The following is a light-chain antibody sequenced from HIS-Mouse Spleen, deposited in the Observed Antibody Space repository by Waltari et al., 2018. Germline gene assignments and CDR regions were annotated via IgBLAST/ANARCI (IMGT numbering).Light chain of an antibody. CDR1: SSNIGSNY. CDR3: AAWDDSLSGPWV. V-gene: IGLV1-47*01. J-gene: IGLJ3*02. Sequence: QSVLTQPPSASGTPGQRVTISCSGSSSNIGSNYVYWYQQHPGTAPKLLIYRNKQRPSGAPDRFSGSKAGTSASLAISGLRSEDEADYYCAAWDDSLSGPWVFGGGTKLTVL. CDR2: RNK.